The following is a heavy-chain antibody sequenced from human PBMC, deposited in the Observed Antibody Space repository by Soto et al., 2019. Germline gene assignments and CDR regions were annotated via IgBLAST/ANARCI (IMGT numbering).Heavy chain of an antibody. CDR3: ARDRGVGYYGSGSYYNPFDY. CDR2: IYYSGST. V-gene: IGHV4-59*01. D-gene: IGHD3-10*01. CDR1: GGSMISYY. J-gene: IGHJ4*02. Sequence: SETLSLTCTVSGGSMISYYWSWIRQPPGKGLEWIGYIYYSGSTNYNPSLKSRVTISVDTSKNQFSLKLSSVTAADTAVYYCARDRGVGYYGSGSYYNPFDYWGQGTLVTVSA.